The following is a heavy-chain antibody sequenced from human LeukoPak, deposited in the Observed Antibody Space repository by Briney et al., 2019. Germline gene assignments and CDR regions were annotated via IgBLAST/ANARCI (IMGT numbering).Heavy chain of an antibody. D-gene: IGHD4-23*01. CDR3: AKGVSMVTPRYFDY. CDR2: VTGSGSNT. Sequence: GGSLRLSCAASGFTFSSYAMGWVRQAPGRGLEWVSAVTGSGSNTYYADSVKGRFTISRDNSKNTLYLQMNSLRAEDTAVYYCAKGVSMVTPRYFDYWGQGTLVTVSS. J-gene: IGHJ4*02. CDR1: GFTFSSYA. V-gene: IGHV3-23*01.